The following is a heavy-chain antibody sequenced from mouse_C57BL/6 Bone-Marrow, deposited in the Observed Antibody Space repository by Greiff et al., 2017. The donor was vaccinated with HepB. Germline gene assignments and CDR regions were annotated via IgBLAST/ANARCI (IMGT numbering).Heavy chain of an antibody. Sequence: EVQLVESGEGLVKPGGSLKLSCAASGFTFSSYAMSWVRQTPEKRLEWVAYISSGGDYIYYADTVKGRFTISRDNARNTLYLQMSSLKSEDTAMYYCTRVTYDRRLFDYWGQGTTLTVSS. J-gene: IGHJ2*01. D-gene: IGHD2-12*01. V-gene: IGHV5-9-1*02. CDR1: GFTFSSYA. CDR2: ISSGGDYI. CDR3: TRVTYDRRLFDY.